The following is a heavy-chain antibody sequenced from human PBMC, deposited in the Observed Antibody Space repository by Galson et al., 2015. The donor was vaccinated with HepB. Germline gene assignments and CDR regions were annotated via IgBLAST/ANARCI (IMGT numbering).Heavy chain of an antibody. D-gene: IGHD1-26*01. Sequence: LRLSCAASGFTFSNAWMSWVRQAPGKGLEWVGRIKSKTDGGTTDYAAPVKGRFTISRDDSKNTLYLQMNSLKTEDTAVYYCTTDYSGSYYAGYYWGQGTLVTVSS. V-gene: IGHV3-15*01. CDR3: TTDYSGSYYAGYY. CDR2: IKSKTDGGTT. CDR1: GFTFSNAW. J-gene: IGHJ4*02.